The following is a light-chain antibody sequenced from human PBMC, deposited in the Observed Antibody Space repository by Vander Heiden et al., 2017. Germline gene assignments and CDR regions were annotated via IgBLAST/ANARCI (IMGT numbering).Light chain of an antibody. CDR3: CSYAGSSTFVV. CDR2: EVS. CDR1: SSDVGSYNL. J-gene: IGLJ2*01. Sequence: QSALTQPASVSGSPGQSITISCTRTSSDVGSYNLVSWYQQNPGKAPKLMIYEVSKRPSGVSNRFSGSKSGNTASLTISGLQAEDEADYYCCSYAGSSTFVVFGGGTKLTVL. V-gene: IGLV2-23*02.